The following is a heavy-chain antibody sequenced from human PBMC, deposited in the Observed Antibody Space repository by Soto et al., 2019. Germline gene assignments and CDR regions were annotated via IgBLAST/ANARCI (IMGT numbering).Heavy chain of an antibody. CDR1: GFIFGSYG. D-gene: IGHD4-17*01. CDR2: ISYDGTNK. V-gene: IGHV3-30*18. Sequence: QVQLVESGGGVVQPGRSLRLSCVASGFIFGSYGMHWVRQAPGKGLEWVAVISYDGTNKYYTDSVKGRFTISRDNSKNTLFLQMNSLRAEDTAVYYCAQVPRYTVTPPDEYWGQGTLVTVSS. J-gene: IGHJ4*02. CDR3: AQVPRYTVTPPDEY.